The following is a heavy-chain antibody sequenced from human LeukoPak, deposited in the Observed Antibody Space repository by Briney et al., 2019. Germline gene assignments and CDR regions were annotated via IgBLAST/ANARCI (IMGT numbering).Heavy chain of an antibody. CDR1: GFTFSGYG. D-gene: IGHD3-10*01. CDR3: ARGSSLGVTAFDI. Sequence: GGSLRLSCAASGFTFSGYGMHWVRQAPGKGLEWVAVIWYDGSNKYYADSVKGRFTISRDNSKNTLYPQMNSLRADDTAVYYCARGSSLGVTAFDIWGQGTMVTVSS. CDR2: IWYDGSNK. J-gene: IGHJ3*02. V-gene: IGHV3-33*01.